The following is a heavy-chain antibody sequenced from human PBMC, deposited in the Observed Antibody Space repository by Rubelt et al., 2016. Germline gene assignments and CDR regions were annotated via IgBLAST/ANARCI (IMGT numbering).Heavy chain of an antibody. D-gene: IGHD3-10*01. Sequence: GDADSVKGRFTISRDNAQNSLYLQMNGLRGEDTAFYYCVARTRGVATTAPDYWGAGTLVSVSA. CDR3: VARTRGVATTAPDY. V-gene: IGHV3-20*03. J-gene: IGHJ4*02.